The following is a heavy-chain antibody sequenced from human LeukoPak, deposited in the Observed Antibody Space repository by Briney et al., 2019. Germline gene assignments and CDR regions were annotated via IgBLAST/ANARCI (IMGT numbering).Heavy chain of an antibody. CDR1: GFTFSSYA. Sequence: GGSLRLPCAASGFTFSSYAMSWVRQAPGKGLEWVSAISGSGGSTYYADSVKGRFTISRDNSKNTLYLQMNSLRAEDTAVYYCAKDPLLWFGEGIDYWGQGTLVTVSS. CDR3: AKDPLLWFGEGIDY. V-gene: IGHV3-23*01. J-gene: IGHJ4*02. D-gene: IGHD3-10*01. CDR2: ISGSGGST.